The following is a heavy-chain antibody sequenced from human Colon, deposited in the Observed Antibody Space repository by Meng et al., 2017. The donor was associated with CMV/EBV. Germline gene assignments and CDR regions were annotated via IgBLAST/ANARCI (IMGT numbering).Heavy chain of an antibody. CDR1: GGSISSSNW. J-gene: IGHJ4*02. V-gene: IGHV4-4*02. CDR2: IYHSGST. D-gene: IGHD3-9*01. CDR3: ARGRPYSLRYFDWLLLDFDY. Sequence: QGQVQESGPGLVKPSGTLSLTCAVSGGSISSSNWWSWVRQPPGKGLEWIGEIYHSGSTNYNPSLKSRVTISVDKSKNQFSLKLSSVTAADTAVYYCARGRPYSLRYFDWLLLDFDYWGQGTLVTVSS.